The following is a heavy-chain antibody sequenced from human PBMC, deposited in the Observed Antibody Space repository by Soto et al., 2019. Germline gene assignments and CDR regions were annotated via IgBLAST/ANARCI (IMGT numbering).Heavy chain of an antibody. CDR3: ARQIYDSDSGPNFQYYFDS. J-gene: IGHJ4*02. V-gene: IGHV5-10-1*01. CDR1: GYSFAGYC. CDR2: IDPSDSQT. D-gene: IGHD3-22*01. Sequence: GESLKISCKGSGYSFAGYCITWVLQMPWKGLEWMGRIDPSDSQTYYSPSFRGHVTISAAKSITTVFLQWSSLRASDTAMYHCARQIYDSDSGPNFQYYFDSWGQGTLVTVSS.